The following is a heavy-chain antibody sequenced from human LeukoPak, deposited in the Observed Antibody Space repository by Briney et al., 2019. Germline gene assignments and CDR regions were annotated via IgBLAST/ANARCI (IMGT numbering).Heavy chain of an antibody. CDR1: GFTFSSYS. V-gene: IGHV3-21*01. D-gene: IGHD2-2*01. CDR3: ASFHQLLAFDY. CDR2: ISSSSSYI. Sequence: GGSLRLSCAASGFTFSSYSMNWVRQAPVKGLEWVSSISSSSSYIYYADSVKGRFTISRDNAKNSLYLQMNSLRAEDTAVYYCASFHQLLAFDYWGQGTLVTVSS. J-gene: IGHJ4*02.